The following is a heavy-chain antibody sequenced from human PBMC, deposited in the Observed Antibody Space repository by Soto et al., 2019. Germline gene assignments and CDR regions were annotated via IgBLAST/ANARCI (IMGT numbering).Heavy chain of an antibody. J-gene: IGHJ4*02. D-gene: IGHD6-19*01. CDR2: IIPIFGTA. V-gene: IGHV1-69*13. CDR1: GGTFSSYA. CDR3: ARQLGSGWYPFDY. Sequence: SVKVSCKASGGTFSSYAISWVRQAPGQGLEWMGGIIPIFGTANYAQKFQGRVTITADESTSTAYTELSSLRSEDTAVYYCARQLGSGWYPFDYWGQGTLVTVSS.